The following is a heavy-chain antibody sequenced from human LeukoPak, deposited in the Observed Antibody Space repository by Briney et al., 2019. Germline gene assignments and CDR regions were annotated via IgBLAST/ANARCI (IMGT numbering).Heavy chain of an antibody. CDR2: IYYSGST. J-gene: IGHJ2*01. V-gene: IGHV4-39*07. D-gene: IGHD4-17*01. CDR3: ARGDYLSYWYFDL. Sequence: SETLSLTCTVSGGSISSSSYYWGWIRQPPGKGLEWIGSIYYSGSTYYNPSLKSRVTISVDTSKNQFSLKLSSVTAADTAVYYCARGDYLSYWYFDLWGRGTLVTVSS. CDR1: GGSISSSSYY.